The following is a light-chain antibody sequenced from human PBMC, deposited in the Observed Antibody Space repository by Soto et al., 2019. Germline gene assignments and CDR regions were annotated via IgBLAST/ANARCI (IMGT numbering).Light chain of an antibody. CDR1: SSEVGGYNY. J-gene: IGLJ2*01. CDR2: EVT. CDR3: SSYASINTVL. Sequence: QSALTQPASVSGSPGQSITISCTGTSSEVGGYNYVSWYQQHPGEAPKLMIYEVTKRPSGASNRFSGSRSGNTASLTISGLQADDEADYYCSSYASINTVLFGGGTKVTVL. V-gene: IGLV2-14*01.